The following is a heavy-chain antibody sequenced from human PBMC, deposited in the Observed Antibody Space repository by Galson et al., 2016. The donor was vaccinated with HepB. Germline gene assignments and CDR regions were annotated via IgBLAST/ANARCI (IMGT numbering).Heavy chain of an antibody. CDR3: ARFKPEGEMPTIPVGRFDY. D-gene: IGHD5-24*01. J-gene: IGHJ4*02. CDR2: TSPNGAYT. Sequence: LRLPCAASGFTFSNYAIHWVRQAPGKGLEIVSATSPNGAYTYYAEFVKGRFTVSRDNSRNTLFLQMTSLRLEDTGVYYCARFKPEGEMPTIPVGRFDYWGLGTLVTISS. V-gene: IGHV3-64*04. CDR1: GFTFSNYA.